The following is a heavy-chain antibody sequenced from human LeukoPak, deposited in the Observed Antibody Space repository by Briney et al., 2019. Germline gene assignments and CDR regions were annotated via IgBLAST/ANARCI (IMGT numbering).Heavy chain of an antibody. Sequence: SETLSLTCSVSAGSISSLYWSWIRQPPGKGLEWIGYIYYTGSTNYNPSLKSRVTMFVDMSKNQFSLRLSSVTAADTAVYYCARHRAYSSSSPFDYWGQGTLVTVSS. J-gene: IGHJ4*02. D-gene: IGHD6-6*01. CDR2: IYYTGST. V-gene: IGHV4-59*08. CDR1: AGSISSLY. CDR3: ARHRAYSSSSPFDY.